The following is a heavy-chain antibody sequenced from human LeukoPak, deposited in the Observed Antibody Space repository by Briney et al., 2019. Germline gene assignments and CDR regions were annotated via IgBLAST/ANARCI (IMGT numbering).Heavy chain of an antibody. CDR1: GYTFTSYG. CDR3: ARGQTVTTWGDEFDY. CDR2: ISAYNGNT. D-gene: IGHD4-17*01. Sequence: ASVKVSCKASGYTFTSYGISWVRQAPGQGLEWMGWISAYNGNTNYAQKLQGRVTMTTDTSTSTAYMELRSLRSDDKAVYYCARGQTVTTWGDEFDYWGQGTLVTVSS. V-gene: IGHV1-18*01. J-gene: IGHJ4*02.